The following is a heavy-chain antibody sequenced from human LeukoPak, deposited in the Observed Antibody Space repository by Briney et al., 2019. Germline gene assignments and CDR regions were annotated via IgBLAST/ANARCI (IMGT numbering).Heavy chain of an antibody. CDR3: ARGGYYDYVWGSYRYRYYFDY. Sequence: SETLSLTCAVYGGSFSGYYWSWIRQPPGKGLEWIGEINHSGSTNYNPSLKSRVTISVDTSKNQFSLKLSSVPAADTAVYYCARGGYYDYVWGSYRYRYYFDYWGQGTLVTVSS. D-gene: IGHD3-16*02. CDR2: INHSGST. V-gene: IGHV4-34*01. CDR1: GGSFSGYY. J-gene: IGHJ4*02.